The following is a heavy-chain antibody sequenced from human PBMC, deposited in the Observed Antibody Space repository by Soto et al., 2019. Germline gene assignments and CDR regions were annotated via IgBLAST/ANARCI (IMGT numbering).Heavy chain of an antibody. V-gene: IGHV4-31*03. CDR2: IYYSGST. J-gene: IGHJ6*02. Sequence: QVQLQESGPGLVKPSQTLSLTCTVSGGSISSGGYYWSWIRQHPGKGLEWIGYIYYSGSTYYNPSLKSRVTISVDTYKNQFSLKLRSVTAAYTAVYYCARDLLRKNGMDVWGQGTTVTVSS. CDR1: GGSISSGGYY. CDR3: ARDLLRKNGMDV.